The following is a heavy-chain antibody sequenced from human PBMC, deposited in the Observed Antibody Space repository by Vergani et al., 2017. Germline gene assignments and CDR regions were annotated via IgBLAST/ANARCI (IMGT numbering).Heavy chain of an antibody. CDR1: GVSISNSSYY. D-gene: IGHD2-15*01. Sequence: QVQLQESGPGLVKPSQTLSLTCNVSGVSISNSSYYWSWIRQPAGKGLEWLGRVYISRPTNYNPSLKNRVIMSVDTSKNQFSLKLNSVSAADTAVYYCARWVDRYYYYYGMDVWGQGTTVTVSS. CDR3: ARWVDRYYYYYGMDV. CDR2: VYISRPT. J-gene: IGHJ6*02. V-gene: IGHV4-61*02.